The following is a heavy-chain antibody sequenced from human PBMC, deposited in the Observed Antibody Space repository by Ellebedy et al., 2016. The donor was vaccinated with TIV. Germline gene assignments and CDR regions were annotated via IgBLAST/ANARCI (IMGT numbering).Heavy chain of an antibody. CDR1: GYSFTSYW. CDR2: IYPGDSDT. V-gene: IGHV5-51*01. D-gene: IGHD3-22*01. J-gene: IGHJ6*02. CDR3: ARCITMIPDQGAYYGMDV. Sequence: GESLKISXKGSGYSFTSYWIGWVRQMPGKGLEWMGIIYPGDSDTRYSPSFQGQVTISADKSISTAYLQWSSLKASDTAMYYCARCITMIPDQGAYYGMDVWGQGTTVTVSS.